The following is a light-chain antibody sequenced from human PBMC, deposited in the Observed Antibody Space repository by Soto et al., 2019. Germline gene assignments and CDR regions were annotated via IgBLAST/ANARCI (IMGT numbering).Light chain of an antibody. Sequence: QSALTQPASVSGSPGQSITISCTGTSRDIGFFNYVSWYQQFPGNAPKLIIFEVTNRPSGVSNRFSASKSGNTASLTISGLQAEDGADYYCSSYTTRSTYVFGTGTNLTVL. V-gene: IGLV2-14*01. J-gene: IGLJ1*01. CDR1: SRDIGFFNY. CDR2: EVT. CDR3: SSYTTRSTYV.